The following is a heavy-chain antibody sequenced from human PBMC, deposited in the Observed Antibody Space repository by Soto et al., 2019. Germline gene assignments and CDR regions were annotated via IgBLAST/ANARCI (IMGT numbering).Heavy chain of an antibody. Sequence: ASVKVSCKASGYTFTSYAMHWVRQAPGQRLEWMGWINAGNGNTKYSQKFQDRVTITRDTSASTAYMELSSLRSEDTAVYYCARDPDNWNYGYYFDYWGQGTLVTVSS. CDR1: GYTFTSYA. CDR3: ARDPDNWNYGYYFDY. D-gene: IGHD1-7*01. V-gene: IGHV1-3*01. CDR2: INAGNGNT. J-gene: IGHJ4*02.